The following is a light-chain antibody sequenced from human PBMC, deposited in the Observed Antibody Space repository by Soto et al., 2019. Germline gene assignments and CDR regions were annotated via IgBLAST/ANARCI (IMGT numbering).Light chain of an antibody. V-gene: IGLV1-51*01. CDR3: GSWDSSLSAYV. CDR2: DDN. J-gene: IGLJ1*01. Sequence: QSVLTQPPSVSAAPGQKVTISCSGSSSNIGGNSVSWYQQLPGTAPKLLIYDDNKRPSGIPDRFSGSKSGTSATLGITGFQTGDEADYYCGSWDSSLSAYVLGNGTKVNVL. CDR1: SSNIGGNS.